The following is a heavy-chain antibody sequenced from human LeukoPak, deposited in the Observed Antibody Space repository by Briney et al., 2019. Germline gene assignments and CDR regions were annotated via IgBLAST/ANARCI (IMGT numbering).Heavy chain of an antibody. J-gene: IGHJ4*02. D-gene: IGHD6-19*01. V-gene: IGHV4-59*08. Sequence: SETLSLTCTVSGGTISSYYWNCIRQPPGKGLEWIGYIHYSGSTKFNPSLKSRVTISVDTSKNQFSLKLSSVTAADTAVYYCARWYSSGWAFDYWGQGTLVTVSS. CDR1: GGTISSYY. CDR2: IHYSGST. CDR3: ARWYSSGWAFDY.